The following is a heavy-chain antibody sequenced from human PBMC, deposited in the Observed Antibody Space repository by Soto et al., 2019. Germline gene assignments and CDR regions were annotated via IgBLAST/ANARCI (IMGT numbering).Heavy chain of an antibody. Sequence: SVKVCSKASGGTFSSYAISWVRQAPGQDIEWMGGIIPTFGTAIYGQKFQGRITITADKSTSTAYIEMSSLRSEDTPVYYCARPGADTVVVAATKGYYYYGMDAWGQGTKVTVSS. CDR2: IIPTFGTA. D-gene: IGHD2-2*01. V-gene: IGHV1-69*06. CDR1: GGTFSSYA. J-gene: IGHJ6*02. CDR3: ARPGADTVVVAATKGYYYYGMDA.